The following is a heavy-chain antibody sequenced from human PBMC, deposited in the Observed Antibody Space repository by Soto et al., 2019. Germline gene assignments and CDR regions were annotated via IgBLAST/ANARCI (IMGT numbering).Heavy chain of an antibody. V-gene: IGHV4-61*01. D-gene: IGHD6-6*01. CDR1: GGSVSSGSYY. CDR3: AREYSSSSSFDY. Sequence: SETLSLTCTVSGGSVSSGSYYWSWIRQPPGEGLEWIGYIYYSGSTNYNPSLKSRVTISVDTSKNQFSLKLSSVTAADTAVYYCAREYSSSSSFDYCGQGTLVTVSS. CDR2: IYYSGST. J-gene: IGHJ4*02.